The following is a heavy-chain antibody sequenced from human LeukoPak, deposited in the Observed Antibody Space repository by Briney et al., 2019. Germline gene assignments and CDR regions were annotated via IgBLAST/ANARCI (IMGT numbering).Heavy chain of an antibody. CDR1: GYTFTSYG. D-gene: IGHD6-19*01. CDR3: ARVVAVADSNWFDP. Sequence: ASVKVSCKASGYTFTSYGINWVRQAPGQRLEWMEWINTSTGSPTYGQGFTGRFVFSLDSSVSRAYLQISRLKAEDTVVYYCARVVAVADSNWFDPWGQGTLVTVS. CDR2: INTSTGSP. J-gene: IGHJ5*02. V-gene: IGHV7-4-1*02.